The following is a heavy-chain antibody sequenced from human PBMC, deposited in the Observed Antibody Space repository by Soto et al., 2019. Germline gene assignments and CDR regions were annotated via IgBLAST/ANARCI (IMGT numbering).Heavy chain of an antibody. V-gene: IGHV3-23*05. J-gene: IGHJ4*02. CDR3: ARPGLTVPGTRYFDH. D-gene: IGHD6-19*01. Sequence: EVQLLESGGGLVQPGGSLRLSCAASGFTFNSYAMSWVRQAPGKGLEWVSAIGSDGTAIQYADSVKGRFTISKDNSKDMLYLQKNSLRAEATAVYYCARPGLTVPGTRYFDHWGQGALVTVSS. CDR2: IGSDGTAI. CDR1: GFTFNSYA.